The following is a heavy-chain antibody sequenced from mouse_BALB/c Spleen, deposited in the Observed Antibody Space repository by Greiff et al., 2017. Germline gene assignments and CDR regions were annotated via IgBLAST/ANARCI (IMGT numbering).Heavy chain of an antibody. CDR1: GFTFSSYG. J-gene: IGHJ2*01. Sequence: EVNVVESGGDLVKPGGSLKLSCAASGFTFSSYGMSWVRQTPDKRLEWVATISSGGSYTYYPDSVKGRFTISRDNAKNTLYLQMSSLKSEDTAMYYCARHDGYDFDYWGQGTTLTVSS. CDR2: ISSGGSYT. D-gene: IGHD2-3*01. CDR3: ARHDGYDFDY. V-gene: IGHV5-6*01.